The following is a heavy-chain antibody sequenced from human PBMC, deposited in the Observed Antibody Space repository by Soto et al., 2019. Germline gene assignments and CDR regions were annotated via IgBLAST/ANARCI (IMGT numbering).Heavy chain of an antibody. CDR3: ARAGFSTSWLGILATEAHGVEIDF. CDR2: ISPYNGKT. Sequence: QVQLVQSGAEVKKTGASVEVSCKASGYTFISYGISWVRQAPGQGLEWMGWISPYNGKTNYAQTFQGRATITTDTSTSSADMELRSLRSDDRAVYFCARAGFSTSWLGILATEAHGVEIDFWGQGTLVTVSS. D-gene: IGHD6-13*01. CDR1: GYTFISYG. V-gene: IGHV1-18*01. J-gene: IGHJ4*02.